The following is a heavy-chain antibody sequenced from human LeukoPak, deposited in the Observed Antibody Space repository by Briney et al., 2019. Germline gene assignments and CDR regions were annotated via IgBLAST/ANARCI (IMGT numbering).Heavy chain of an antibody. Sequence: ASVKVSCKASGYTFTGYYMHWVRQAPGQGLEWMGWISAYNGNTNYAQKLQGRVTMTTDTSTSTAYMELRSLRSDDTAVYYCARAPYCSGGSCYSYFQHWGQGTLVTVSS. J-gene: IGHJ1*01. CDR2: ISAYNGNT. V-gene: IGHV1-18*04. CDR1: GYTFTGYY. D-gene: IGHD2-15*01. CDR3: ARAPYCSGGSCYSYFQH.